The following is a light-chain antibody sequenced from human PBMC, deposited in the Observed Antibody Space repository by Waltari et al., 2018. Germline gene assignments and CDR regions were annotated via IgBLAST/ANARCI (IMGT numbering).Light chain of an antibody. J-gene: IGKJ1*01. Sequence: EIVMTQSPATLSVSPGERATLSCRASQSVSSNLAWYQQKPGQAPRLLIYGASTRATGIPARFSGSGSGTEFTLTISSLQPEDFATYYCQQSYSTPQTFGQGTKVEIK. CDR2: GAS. V-gene: IGKV3-15*01. CDR3: QQSYSTPQT. CDR1: QSVSSN.